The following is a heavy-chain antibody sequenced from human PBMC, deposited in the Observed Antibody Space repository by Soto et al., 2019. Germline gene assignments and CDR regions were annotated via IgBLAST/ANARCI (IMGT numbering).Heavy chain of an antibody. V-gene: IGHV1-69*01. D-gene: IGHD2-21*02. Sequence: QVQLVQSGAEVKKPGSSVKVSCKASGGTFSSYAISWVRQAPGQGLEWMGGIIPIFGTANYAQKFQGRVTITADESTSTADMELSSLRSEDTAVYYCARGRGGGDYYYSYGMDVWGQGTTVTVSS. J-gene: IGHJ6*02. CDR3: ARGRGGGDYYYSYGMDV. CDR2: IIPIFGTA. CDR1: GGTFSSYA.